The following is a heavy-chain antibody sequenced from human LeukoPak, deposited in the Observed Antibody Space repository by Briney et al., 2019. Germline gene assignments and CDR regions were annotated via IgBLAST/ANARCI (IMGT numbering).Heavy chain of an antibody. D-gene: IGHD2-21*02. V-gene: IGHV4-34*01. CDR1: GGSFSGYY. Sequence: SETLSLTCAVYGGSFSGYYWSWIRQPPGKGLEWIGEINHSGSTNYNPSLKSRVTISVDTSKNQFSLKLSSVTAADTAVYYCARGGATSGHIVVVTAIRTRYYYYSMDVWGQGTTVTVSS. CDR3: ARGGATSGHIVVVTAIRTRYYYYSMDV. CDR2: INHSGST. J-gene: IGHJ6*02.